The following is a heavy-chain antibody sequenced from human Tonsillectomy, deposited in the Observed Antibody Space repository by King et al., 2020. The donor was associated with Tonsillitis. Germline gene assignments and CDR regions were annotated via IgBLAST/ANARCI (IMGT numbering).Heavy chain of an antibody. CDR3: TSLRYCDSNSSNDY. CDR1: GFTFSGSA. CDR2: IRSRLNNYAT. D-gene: IGHD4-11*01. V-gene: IGHV3-73*02. Sequence: VQLVESGGGLVQPGGSLKLSCAASGFTFSGSAMHWVRQASGKGLEWVGRIRSRLNNYATSYGASVKGRFTISRDDSKNTAYLQMNSLKTDDTAVYYCTSLRYCDSNSSNDYWGQGTLVTVSS. J-gene: IGHJ4*02.